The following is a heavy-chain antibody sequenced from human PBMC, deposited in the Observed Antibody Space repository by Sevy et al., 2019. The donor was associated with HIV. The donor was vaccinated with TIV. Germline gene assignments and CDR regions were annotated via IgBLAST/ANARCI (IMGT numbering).Heavy chain of an antibody. CDR3: AKDFTGYNGMDV. V-gene: IGHV3-30*18. J-gene: IGHJ6*02. Sequence: GGSLRLSCVVSGITFTTSGMHWVRQAPGKGLEWLAVISYHGRDKFYADSVKGRFTISRDNSKNILYLHMNSLRIEDPAVYYCAKDFTGYNGMDVWGQGTMVTVSS. CDR1: GITFTTSG. CDR2: ISYHGRDK. D-gene: IGHD3-9*01.